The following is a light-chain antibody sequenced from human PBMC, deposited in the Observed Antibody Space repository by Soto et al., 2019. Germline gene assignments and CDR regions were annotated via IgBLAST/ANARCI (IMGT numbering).Light chain of an antibody. V-gene: IGLV1-40*01. J-gene: IGLJ1*01. CDR3: MSYDRSLSARYV. Sequence: SLLTQPPSVSGAPGQRVTISCTGSSSNIGAGYDVHWYQQLPGTAPKLVIYGNSNRPPGVPDRFSGSKSGNSGSLAITGLEAEDVTDYCCMSYDRSLSARYVLGTGTKLTV. CDR2: GNS. CDR1: SSNIGAGYD.